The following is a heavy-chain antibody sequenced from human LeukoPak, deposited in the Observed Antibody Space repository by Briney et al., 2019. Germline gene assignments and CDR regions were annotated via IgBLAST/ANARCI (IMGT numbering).Heavy chain of an antibody. CDR1: GGSISSSSYY. CDR2: IYYSGST. J-gene: IGHJ6*03. V-gene: IGHV4-39*01. Sequence: SETRSLTCTVSGGSISSSSYYWGWIRQPPGKGLEWIGSIYYSGSTYYNPSLKSRVTISADTSKNQFSLKLSSVTAADTAVYYCARVSPLELSYYYYMDVWGKGTTVTVSS. CDR3: ARVSPLELSYYYYMDV. D-gene: IGHD1-7*01.